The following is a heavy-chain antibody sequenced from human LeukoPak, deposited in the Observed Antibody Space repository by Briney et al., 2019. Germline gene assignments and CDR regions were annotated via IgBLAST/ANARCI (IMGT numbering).Heavy chain of an antibody. CDR1: GFTVSSNS. V-gene: IGHV3-7*01. Sequence: GGPLRLSCTVSGFTVSSNSMSWVRQAPGKGLEWVANIKQDGSEKYYVDSVKGRFTISRDNAKNSLYLQMNSLRAEDTAVYYCARDRYYYDSSGYYYVDYWGQGTLVTVSS. CDR2: IKQDGSEK. CDR3: ARDRYYYDSSGYYYVDY. D-gene: IGHD3-22*01. J-gene: IGHJ4*02.